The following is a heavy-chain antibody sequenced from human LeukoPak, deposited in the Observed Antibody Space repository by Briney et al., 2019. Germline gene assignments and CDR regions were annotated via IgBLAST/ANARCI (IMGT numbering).Heavy chain of an antibody. Sequence: GGSLRLSCAASGFTFSTYSMSWVRQPLGKGLEWVSYISGSSDAIYYADSVKGRFTISRDNAKNSLYLQMNSLRDEDTAVYYCARYFGDPQGMDVWGQGTTVTVSS. D-gene: IGHD3-10*01. V-gene: IGHV3-48*02. CDR3: ARYFGDPQGMDV. CDR2: ISGSSDAI. J-gene: IGHJ6*02. CDR1: GFTFSTYS.